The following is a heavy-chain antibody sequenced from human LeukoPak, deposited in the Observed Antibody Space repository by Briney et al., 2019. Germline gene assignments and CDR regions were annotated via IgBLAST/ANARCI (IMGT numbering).Heavy chain of an antibody. CDR3: ASFGDLLRARGFDY. Sequence: GGSLRLSCAASGFTFSSYAMGWVRQFPGKGLEWVSAISGSGGNTYYADSVRGRFTISRDNSKNTLYLQMNSLRAEDTAVYYCASFGDLLRARGFDYWGQGTLVTVSS. J-gene: IGHJ4*02. CDR1: GFTFSSYA. CDR2: ISGSGGNT. V-gene: IGHV3-23*01. D-gene: IGHD3-3*01.